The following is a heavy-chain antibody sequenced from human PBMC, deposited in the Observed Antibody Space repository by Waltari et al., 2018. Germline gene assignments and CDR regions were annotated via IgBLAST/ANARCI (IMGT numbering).Heavy chain of an antibody. D-gene: IGHD3-3*01. Sequence: QVQLQESGPGLVKPSETLSLTCTVSGGSISTTDYYWSWIRQPPGKGLEWIGYIFYSGSTYNNPSLKSRISISVDTSKNQFSLNLDSVTAADTAVYYCARTKYYDFSNGLSGWYFDLWGRGTLVTVSS. CDR3: ARTKYYDFSNGLSGWYFDL. J-gene: IGHJ2*01. CDR1: GGSISTTDYY. V-gene: IGHV4-30-4*08. CDR2: IFYSGST.